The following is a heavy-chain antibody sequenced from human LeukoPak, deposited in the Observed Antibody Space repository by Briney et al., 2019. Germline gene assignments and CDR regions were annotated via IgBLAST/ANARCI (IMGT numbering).Heavy chain of an antibody. CDR3: AGGNLSGDHDF. CDR1: GYSFTAYY. V-gene: IGHV1-2*02. Sequence: ASVNVSCKASGYSFTAYYMHWVRQAPGQGLEWMGWINPTSGCTNYAQTFRGRVTLTSDTSITTAYMELSRLKSDDTAVYYCAGGNLSGDHDFWGQGTLVTVSS. CDR2: INPTSGCT. J-gene: IGHJ4*02. D-gene: IGHD1-26*01.